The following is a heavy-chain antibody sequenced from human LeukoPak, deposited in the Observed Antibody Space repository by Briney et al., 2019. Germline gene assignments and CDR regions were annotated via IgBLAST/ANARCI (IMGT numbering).Heavy chain of an antibody. CDR2: IYYSGST. J-gene: IGHJ6*03. V-gene: IGHV4-39*07. CDR3: ARIYYDFWGGTAPPYYMDV. Sequence: SETLSLTCTVSGGSISSSSYYWGWIRQPPGKGLEWIGSIYYSGSTYYNPSLKSRVTISVDTSKNQFSLKLSSVTAADTAVYYCARIYYDFWGGTAPPYYMDVWGKGTTVTVSS. D-gene: IGHD3-3*01. CDR1: GGSISSSSYY.